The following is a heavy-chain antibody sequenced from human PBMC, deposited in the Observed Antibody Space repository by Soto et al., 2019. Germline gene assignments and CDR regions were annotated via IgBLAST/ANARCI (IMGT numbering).Heavy chain of an antibody. CDR3: ARDNEYDDRSIYYYYGMDV. V-gene: IGHV1-69*12. J-gene: IGHJ6*02. Sequence: QVQLVQSGAEVKKPGSSVKVSCKASGGTFSSYAISWVRQAPGQGLEWMGGIIPIFGTANYAQKFQGRVTITADEXXRXAXXELSSLRSEDTAVYYWARDNEYDDRSIYYYYGMDVWGQGTTVTVSS. CDR2: IIPIFGTA. D-gene: IGHD3-22*01. CDR1: GGTFSSYA.